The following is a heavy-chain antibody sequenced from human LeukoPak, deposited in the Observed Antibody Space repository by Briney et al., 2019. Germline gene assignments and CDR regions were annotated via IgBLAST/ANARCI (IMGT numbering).Heavy chain of an antibody. CDR3: ARHEPSKNYYYYGMDV. J-gene: IGHJ6*02. Sequence: PSETLSLTCTVSGGSISSSSYSWGWIRQPPGKGLEWIGSIYYSGSTYYNPSLKSRVTISVDTSKNQFSLKLSSVTAADTAVYYCARHEPSKNYYYYGMDVWGQGTTVTVSS. CDR1: GGSISSSSYS. V-gene: IGHV4-39*01. CDR2: IYYSGST.